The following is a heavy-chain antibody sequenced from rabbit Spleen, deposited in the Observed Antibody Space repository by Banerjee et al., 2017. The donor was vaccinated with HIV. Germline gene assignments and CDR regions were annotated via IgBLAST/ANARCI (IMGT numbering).Heavy chain of an antibody. CDR3: ARDDDAGDYIFKL. V-gene: IGHV1S40*01. CDR2: IYAGGSGTT. CDR1: GFSFSGTYW. D-gene: IGHD2-1*01. J-gene: IGHJ4*01. Sequence: QSLVESGGGLVQPEGSLTLTCTASGFSFSGTYWMCWVRQAPGKGLEWIACIYAGGSGTTFYASRARGRFTISKTSSTTVTLQLNSLTAADTATYFCARDDDAGDYIFKLWGPGTLVTVS.